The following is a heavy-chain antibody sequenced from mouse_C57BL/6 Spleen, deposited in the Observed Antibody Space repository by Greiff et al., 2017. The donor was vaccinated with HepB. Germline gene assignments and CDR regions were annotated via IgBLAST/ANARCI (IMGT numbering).Heavy chain of an antibody. CDR1: GFTFSSYG. Sequence: VQLKESGGDLVKPGGSLKLSCAASGFTFSSYGMSWVRQTPDKRLEWVATISSGGSYTYYPDSVKGRFTISRDNAKNTLYLQMSSLKSEDTAMYYCARYYYGSSSFFDYWGQGTTLTVSS. CDR3: ARYYYGSSSFFDY. V-gene: IGHV5-6*01. CDR2: ISSGGSYT. D-gene: IGHD1-1*01. J-gene: IGHJ2*01.